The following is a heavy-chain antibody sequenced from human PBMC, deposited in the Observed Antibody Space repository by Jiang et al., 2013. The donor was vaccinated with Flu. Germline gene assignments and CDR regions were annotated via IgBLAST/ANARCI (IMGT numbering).Heavy chain of an antibody. CDR2: IYWNDDK. CDR1: GFSLSTSGVG. D-gene: IGHD3-10*01. J-gene: IGHJ4*02. V-gene: IGHV2-5*01. CDR3: AHLLLWFGEFDY. Sequence: KPTQTLTLTCTFSGFSLSTSGVGVGWIRQPPGKALEWLALIYWNDDKRYSPSLKSRLTITKDTSKNQVVLTMTNMDPVDTATYYCAHLLLWFGEFDYWGQGTLVTVSS.